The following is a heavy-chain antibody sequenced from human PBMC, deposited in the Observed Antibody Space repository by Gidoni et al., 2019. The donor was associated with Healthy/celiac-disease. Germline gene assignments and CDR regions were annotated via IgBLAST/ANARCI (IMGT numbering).Heavy chain of an antibody. CDR3: ASDYCSGGSCQIY. Sequence: EVQLVESGGGLVQPGGSLRLSCAASGFTFSDHYMDWVRQAPGKGLEGFGRTRNKANSYTTEYAASVKGRFTISRYDSKNSLYLQMNSLKTEDTAVYYCASDYCSGGSCQIYWGQGTLVTVSS. V-gene: IGHV3-72*01. CDR1: GFTFSDHY. CDR2: TRNKANSYTT. J-gene: IGHJ4*02. D-gene: IGHD2-15*01.